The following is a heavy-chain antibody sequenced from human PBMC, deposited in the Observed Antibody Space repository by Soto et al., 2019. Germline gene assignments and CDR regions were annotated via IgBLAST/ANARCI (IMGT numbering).Heavy chain of an antibody. CDR2: IYYSGST. CDR3: ARRGRTGMDYYYGMDV. V-gene: IGHV4-59*08. J-gene: IGHJ6*02. CDR1: GGSISSYY. Sequence: PSETLSLTCTVSGGSISSYYWSWIRQPPGKGLEWIGYIYYSGSTNYNPSLKSRVTISVDTSKNQFSLKLSSVTAADTAVYYCARRGRTGMDYYYGMDVWGQGTTVTVSS. D-gene: IGHD1-1*01.